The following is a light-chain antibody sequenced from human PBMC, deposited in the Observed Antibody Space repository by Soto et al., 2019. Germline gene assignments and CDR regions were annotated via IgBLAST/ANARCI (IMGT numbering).Light chain of an antibody. CDR1: QSVXXX. CDR3: QQYNNWPPWT. J-gene: IGKJ1*01. CDR2: GAS. V-gene: IGKV3-15*01. Sequence: EIVMTQSPATLSVSPGERAILSCRASQSVXXXXSWYQQKPGQAPRLLIYGASTRATGIPARFSGSGSGTXXXXXXXXXXXXXXAVXYCQQYNNWPPWTFGQGTKVEIK.